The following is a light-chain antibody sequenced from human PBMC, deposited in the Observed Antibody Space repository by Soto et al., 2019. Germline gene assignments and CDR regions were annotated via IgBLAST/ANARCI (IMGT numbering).Light chain of an antibody. CDR3: QQRSNWPRT. CDR1: QSVSSSY. Sequence: EIVLTQSPVTLSLSPGASATLSCRASQSVSSSYLAWYQQKPGQAPRLLIYDASNRATGIPARFSGSGSGTDFTLTISSLEPEDFAVYYCQQRSNWPRTFGQGTKVDIK. V-gene: IGKV3D-20*02. CDR2: DAS. J-gene: IGKJ1*01.